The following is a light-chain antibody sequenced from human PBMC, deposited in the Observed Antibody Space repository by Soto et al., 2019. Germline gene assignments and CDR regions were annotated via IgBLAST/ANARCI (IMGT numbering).Light chain of an antibody. CDR2: GAS. CDR3: QQYNNWPRT. CDR1: QSVNNNY. V-gene: IGKV3-20*01. J-gene: IGKJ1*01. Sequence: DIVLTQSPGTLSLSLVERVTLSGMASQSVNNNYLAWYQQKPGQAPRLLIYGASSRATGIPDRFSGSGSGTEFTLTISSLQPDDFAVYYCQQYNNWPRTFGQGTKVDIK.